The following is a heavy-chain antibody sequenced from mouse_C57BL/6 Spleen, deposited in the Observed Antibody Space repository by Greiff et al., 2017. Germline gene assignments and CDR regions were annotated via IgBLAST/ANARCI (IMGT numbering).Heavy chain of an antibody. CDR2: IDPETGGT. CDR1: GYTFTDYE. V-gene: IGHV1-15*01. D-gene: IGHD2-1*01. J-gene: IGHJ2*01. Sequence: QVHVKQSGAELVRPGASVTLSCMASGYTFTDYEMHWVKQTPVHGLEWIGAIDPETGGTAYNQKFKGKAILTADKSSSTAYMELRILTSEDSAVYYCTVYGNFFDYWGQGTTLTVSS. CDR3: TVYGNFFDY.